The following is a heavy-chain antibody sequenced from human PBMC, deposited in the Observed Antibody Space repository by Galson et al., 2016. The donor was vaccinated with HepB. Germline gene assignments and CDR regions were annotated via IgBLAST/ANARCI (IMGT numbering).Heavy chain of an antibody. D-gene: IGHD6-13*01. J-gene: IGHJ4*02. CDR1: GGPISRGGYY. CDR2: IYYSGST. CDR3: ASWGYSSIRYSDY. V-gene: IGHV4-31*03. Sequence: TLSLPCTVSGGPISRGGYYWSWIRPHPGKGLEWNGYIYYSGSTYYNPSPRSRVTISPDTSKNQFSLKLSSVTAADTAVYYCASWGYSSIRYSDYWGQGTLVTVSS.